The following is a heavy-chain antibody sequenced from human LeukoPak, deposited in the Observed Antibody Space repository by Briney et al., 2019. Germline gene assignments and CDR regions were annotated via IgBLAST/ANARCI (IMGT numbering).Heavy chain of an antibody. D-gene: IGHD3-10*01. CDR1: RFTFSSYA. V-gene: IGHV3-23*01. J-gene: IGHJ4*02. CDR2: ISGSGGST. Sequence: GGSLRLSCAASRFTFSSYAMSWVRQAPGEGLEWVSAISGSGGSTYYADSVKGRFTISRDNSKNTLYLQMNSLRAEDTAVYYCARSSITMVRGKADYWGQGTLVTVSS. CDR3: ARSSITMVRGKADY.